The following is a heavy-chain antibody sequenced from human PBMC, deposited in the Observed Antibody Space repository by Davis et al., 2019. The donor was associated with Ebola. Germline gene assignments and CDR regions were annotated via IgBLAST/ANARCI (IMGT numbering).Heavy chain of an antibody. D-gene: IGHD3-22*01. Sequence: GSLRLSCTVSGGSISSSSYYWGWIRQPPGKGLEWIGSIYYSGSTYYNPSLKSRVTISVDTSKNQFSLKLSSVTAADTAVYYCARHGRYYDSSGYYYAPYYFDYWGQGTLVTVSS. V-gene: IGHV4-39*01. CDR2: IYYSGST. CDR1: GGSISSSSYY. CDR3: ARHGRYYDSSGYYYAPYYFDY. J-gene: IGHJ4*02.